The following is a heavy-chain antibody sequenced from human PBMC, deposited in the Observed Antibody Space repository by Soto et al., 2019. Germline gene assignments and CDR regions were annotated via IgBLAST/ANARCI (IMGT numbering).Heavy chain of an antibody. Sequence: GGSLRLSCAASGFTFSSYGMHWVRQAPGKGLEWVAVISYDGSNKYYADSVKGRFTISRDNSKNTLYLQMNSLRAEDTAVYYCAKDRLYQLPNHPSYYGMDAWGQGTTVTVSS. CDR3: AKDRLYQLPNHPSYYGMDA. J-gene: IGHJ6*02. CDR2: ISYDGSNK. V-gene: IGHV3-30*18. CDR1: GFTFSSYG. D-gene: IGHD2-2*01.